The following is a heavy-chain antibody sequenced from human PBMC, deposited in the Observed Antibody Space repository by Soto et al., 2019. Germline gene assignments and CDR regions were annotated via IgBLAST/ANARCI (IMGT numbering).Heavy chain of an antibody. V-gene: IGHV3-7*05. Sequence: EVQLVESGGGLVQPGGSLRLSCAASEFTFSSYWMNWVRQAPGKGLEWVANIKEDGSEKYYVDSVKGRFTISRDNAQHSLYLKMNRLRGEAPAVYYCARDLGAPGRRSAVGYFYPYGMDVWGQGTTVTVSS. D-gene: IGHD2-2*01. CDR3: ARDLGAPGRRSAVGYFYPYGMDV. CDR1: EFTFSSYW. J-gene: IGHJ6*02. CDR2: IKEDGSEK.